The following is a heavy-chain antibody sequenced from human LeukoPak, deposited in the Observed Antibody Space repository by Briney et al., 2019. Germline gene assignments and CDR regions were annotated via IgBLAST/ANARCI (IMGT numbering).Heavy chain of an antibody. V-gene: IGHV3-30*03. Sequence: SGGSLRLSCAASGFTFSSYGMHWVRQAPGKGLEWVAVISYDGSNKYYADSVKGRFTISRDNSKNTLYLQMNSLRAEDTAVYYCARALYSSGWYGYWGQGTLVTVSS. D-gene: IGHD6-19*01. J-gene: IGHJ4*02. CDR1: GFTFSSYG. CDR2: ISYDGSNK. CDR3: ARALYSSGWYGY.